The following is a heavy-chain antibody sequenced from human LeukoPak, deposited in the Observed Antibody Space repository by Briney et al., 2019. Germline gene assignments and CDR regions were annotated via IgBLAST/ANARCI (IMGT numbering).Heavy chain of an antibody. CDR3: ARDRPNYYGSDGHYYRRDGDY. V-gene: IGHV3-23*01. CDR1: GFTFSIYA. CDR2: ITSRGEST. Sequence: GGSLRLSCAASGFTFSIYAMSWVRQAPGKGLQRVSSITSRGESTWYVDSVKGRFTITRDNSENTLYLQMHSLRAEDTAVYYCARDRPNYYGSDGHYYRRDGDYWGRGTLVTVSS. J-gene: IGHJ4*02. D-gene: IGHD3-22*01.